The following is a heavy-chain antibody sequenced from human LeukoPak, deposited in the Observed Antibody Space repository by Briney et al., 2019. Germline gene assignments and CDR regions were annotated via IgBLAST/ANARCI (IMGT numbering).Heavy chain of an antibody. CDR1: VFTFSDHY. J-gene: IGHJ6*03. CDR3: ARLGVNSHYFYYYYMDA. V-gene: IGHV3-72*01. Sequence: GGSLRLSCAASVFTFSDHYMDWVRQAPGKGLEWVGRTRNKANSYTTEYAASVKGRFTISRDDSKNSLYLQMNSLKTEDTAVYCCARLGVNSHYFYYYYMDAWGKGTTVTVSS. D-gene: IGHD2-21*01. CDR2: TRNKANSYTT.